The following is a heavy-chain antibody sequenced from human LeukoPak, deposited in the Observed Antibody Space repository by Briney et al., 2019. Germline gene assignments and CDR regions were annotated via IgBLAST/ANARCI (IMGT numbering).Heavy chain of an antibody. J-gene: IGHJ4*02. CDR1: GYTFTGYY. D-gene: IGHD4-17*01. CDR2: INPNSGGT. Sequence: ASVNVSCQASGYTFTGYYMHWVRQAPGHGLEWMGWINPNSGGTNYAQKFQGRVTMTRDTYISTAYMELSRLRSDDTAVYYCARDTSYGVTTDFFDYWGQGTLVTVSS. CDR3: ARDTSYGVTTDFFDY. V-gene: IGHV1-2*02.